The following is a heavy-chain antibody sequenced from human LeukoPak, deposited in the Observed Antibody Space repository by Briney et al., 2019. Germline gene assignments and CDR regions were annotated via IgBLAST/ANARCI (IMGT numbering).Heavy chain of an antibody. J-gene: IGHJ4*02. V-gene: IGHV4-59*08. CDR2: IYFSGTT. Sequence: SETLSLTCTVSGDSISTYYWSWIRQPPGKRLEWIGYIYFSGTTNYNPSLKSRVTISADTSKNQFSLRLSSVTAADTALYYCARHGPLYDIWSAQFYFDYWGQGTLVTVSS. CDR1: GDSISTYY. D-gene: IGHD3-3*01. CDR3: ARHGPLYDIWSAQFYFDY.